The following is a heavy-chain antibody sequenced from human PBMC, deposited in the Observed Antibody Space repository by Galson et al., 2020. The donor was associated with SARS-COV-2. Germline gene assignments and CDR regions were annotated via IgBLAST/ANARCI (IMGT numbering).Heavy chain of an antibody. Sequence: SETLSLTCTVSGGSISSGSYYWSWIRQPAGKGLEWIGRIYTSGSTNYNPSLKSRVTISVDTSKNQFSLKLSSVTAADTAVYYCARDKRVYSSSLYRGGAFDIWGQGTMVTVSS. CDR1: GGSISSGSYY. J-gene: IGHJ3*02. V-gene: IGHV4-61*02. D-gene: IGHD6-13*01. CDR3: ARDKRVYSSSLYRGGAFDI. CDR2: IYTSGST.